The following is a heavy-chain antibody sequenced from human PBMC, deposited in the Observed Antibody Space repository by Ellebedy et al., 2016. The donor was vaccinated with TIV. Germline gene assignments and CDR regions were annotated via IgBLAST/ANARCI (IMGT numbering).Heavy chain of an antibody. J-gene: IGHJ6*02. D-gene: IGHD2-8*01. CDR3: ARDVATIPLMVSGYGMDV. Sequence: GESLKISCAASGFTVSSYYMSWVRQSPGKGLEWVSIIYSGGSTYYGDSVKGRFTIARDNSQNTLFLQMSSLKAEDTAVYFCARDVATIPLMVSGYGMDVWGRGTTVTVSS. CDR1: GFTVSSYY. V-gene: IGHV3-66*01. CDR2: IYSGGST.